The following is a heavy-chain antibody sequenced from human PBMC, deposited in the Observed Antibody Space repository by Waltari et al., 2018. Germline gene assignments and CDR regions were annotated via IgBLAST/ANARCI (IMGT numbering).Heavy chain of an antibody. V-gene: IGHV4-59*02. CDR1: GDSVTTYY. J-gene: IGHJ4*02. Sequence: QVQLQESGPGLVKPSETLSLSCSVSGDSVTTYYWSWIRQPPGKGLAWIGQISHSGGSNYNPSLKSRVTMSIETSKNQFSLNLKSMTAADTAVYYCARDILVVGATRYFDYWGQGILVTVSS. CDR3: ARDILVVGATRYFDY. D-gene: IGHD1-26*01. CDR2: ISHSGGS.